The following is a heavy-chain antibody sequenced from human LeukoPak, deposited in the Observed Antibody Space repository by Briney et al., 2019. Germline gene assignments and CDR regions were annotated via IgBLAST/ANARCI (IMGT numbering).Heavy chain of an antibody. J-gene: IGHJ4*02. CDR1: GFTFSSYA. D-gene: IGHD2-21*02. Sequence: GGSLRLSCAASGFTFSSYAMHWVRQAPGKGLEWVAVISYDGSNKYYADSVKGRFTISRDNSKNTLYLQMNTLRAEDTAVYYCARDLFSRVVTAIAYWGQGTLVTVSS. CDR3: ARDLFSRVVTAIAY. CDR2: ISYDGSNK. V-gene: IGHV3-30*04.